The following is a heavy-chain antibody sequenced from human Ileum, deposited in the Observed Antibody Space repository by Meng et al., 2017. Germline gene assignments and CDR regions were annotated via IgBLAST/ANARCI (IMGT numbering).Heavy chain of an antibody. CDR2: IFQSGRT. V-gene: IGHV4-4*02. Sequence: PQGSGPGPVKPSGTRSLTCAVSGTWWSWVRQPPGKGLEWIGEIFQSGRTNYNPSLKSRVTISIDKSKSQISLQLSAVTAADTAVYSCATSNDRDVYYLGYWGQGTLVTVSS. D-gene: IGHD3-22*01. CDR1: GTW. J-gene: IGHJ4*02. CDR3: ATSNDRDVYYLGY.